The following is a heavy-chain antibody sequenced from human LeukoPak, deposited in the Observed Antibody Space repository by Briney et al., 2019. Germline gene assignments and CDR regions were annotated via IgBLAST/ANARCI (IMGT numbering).Heavy chain of an antibody. J-gene: IGHJ3*02. CDR2: INHSGST. V-gene: IGHV4-34*01. CDR1: GGSFSGYY. CDR3: ARGVFTDAFDI. D-gene: IGHD2-21*01. Sequence: SSETLSLTCAVYGGSFSGYYWSWIRQPPGKGLEWIGEINHSGSTNYNPSLKSRVTISVDTSKNQFSLKLSSVTAADTAVYYCARGVFTDAFDIWGQGTMVTVSS.